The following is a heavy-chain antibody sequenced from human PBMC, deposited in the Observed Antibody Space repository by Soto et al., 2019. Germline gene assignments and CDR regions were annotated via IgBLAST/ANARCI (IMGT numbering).Heavy chain of an antibody. CDR3: AREDTTMVRGVIITPLYYYGMDV. D-gene: IGHD3-10*01. V-gene: IGHV1-69*04. Sequence: SVKVSCKASGGTFSSYTISWVRQAPGQGLEWMGRIIPILGIANYAQKFQGRVTITADKSTSTAYMELSSLRSEDTAVYYCAREDTTMVRGVIITPLYYYGMDVWGQGTTVTVSS. J-gene: IGHJ6*02. CDR2: IIPILGIA. CDR1: GGTFSSYT.